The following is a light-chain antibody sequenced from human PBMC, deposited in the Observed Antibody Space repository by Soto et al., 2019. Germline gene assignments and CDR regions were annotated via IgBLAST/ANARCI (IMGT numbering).Light chain of an antibody. CDR1: QSCSSY. J-gene: IGKJ1*01. V-gene: IGKV3-15*01. Sequence: EIVMTQSPATLSVSPGERASLSCRASQSCSSYLAWYQQKPGQAPRLLIYGSSVRATGVPDRFSGSGSGTEFTLTISSLQSEDFAVYYCQQYNSWPRAFGQGTKVDI. CDR2: GSS. CDR3: QQYNSWPRA.